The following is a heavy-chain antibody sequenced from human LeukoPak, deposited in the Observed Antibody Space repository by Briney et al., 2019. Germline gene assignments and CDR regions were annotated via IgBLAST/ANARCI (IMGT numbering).Heavy chain of an antibody. CDR1: GFTFSSYW. D-gene: IGHD5-12*01. J-gene: IGHJ4*02. Sequence: PGGSLRLSCAASGFTFSSYWMHWVRQAPGKGLVWVSRFDIDGSSTIYADSVQGRFTISRDNAKNTLYLQMNSLRAEDTAVYYCVRGYVGIDYWGQGTLVTVSS. CDR3: VRGYVGIDY. CDR2: FDIDGSST. V-gene: IGHV3-74*01.